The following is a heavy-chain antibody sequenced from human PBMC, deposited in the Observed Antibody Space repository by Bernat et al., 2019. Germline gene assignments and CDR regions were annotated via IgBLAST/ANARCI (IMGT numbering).Heavy chain of an antibody. CDR3: AKDRGGITIFRYYYYGMDV. D-gene: IGHD3-3*01. CDR1: GFTFSSYG. J-gene: IGHJ6*02. Sequence: QVQLVESGGGVVQPGRSLRLSCAASGFTFSSYGMHWVRQAPGKGLEWVEVISYDGSNKYYADSVKGRFTSSRDNSKNTLYLQMNSLRAEDTAVYYCAKDRGGITIFRYYYYGMDVWGQGTTVTVSS. CDR2: ISYDGSNK. V-gene: IGHV3-30*18.